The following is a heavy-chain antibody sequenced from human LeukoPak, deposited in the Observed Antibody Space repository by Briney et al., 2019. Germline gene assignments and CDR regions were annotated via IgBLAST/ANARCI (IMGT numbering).Heavy chain of an antibody. CDR3: ADMVRGVIVFGMDL. J-gene: IGHJ6*02. CDR2: ISIGGTNT. V-gene: IGHV3-23*01. CDR1: GFPFRRFA. Sequence: GGSLRLSSAASGFPFRRFAMSWVRQAPGKGLGWVSGISIGGTNTYYADSVKGRFTISRDDSKNTLHLQMNSLRAEDTAVYYCADMVRGVIVFGMDLWGQGTTVTVSS. D-gene: IGHD3-10*01.